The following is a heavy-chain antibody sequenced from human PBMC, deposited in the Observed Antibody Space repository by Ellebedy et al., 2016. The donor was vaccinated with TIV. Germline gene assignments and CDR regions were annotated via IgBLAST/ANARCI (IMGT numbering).Heavy chain of an antibody. V-gene: IGHV3-33*05. Sequence: LSLTCAASGFTFSNYAMHWIRQAPGKGLEWVALISLDGTDKSYADSVQGRFTISRDNSKNTLYLQMNSLRAGDTAVYYCARDGREDYGGYMDQFDFDFWGQGTLVTVSS. CDR3: ARDGREDYGGYMDQFDFDF. D-gene: IGHD4-23*01. CDR1: GFTFSNYA. CDR2: ISLDGTDK. J-gene: IGHJ4*02.